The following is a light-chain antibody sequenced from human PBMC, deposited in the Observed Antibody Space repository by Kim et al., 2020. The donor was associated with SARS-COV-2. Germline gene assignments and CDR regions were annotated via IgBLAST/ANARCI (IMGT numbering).Light chain of an antibody. Sequence: LGQTVLITCQGDSLRNYYASWYQQRPGQAPRLLIYGKNSRPSGISDRFSGSTSGNTASLTITATQAEDEADYFCRSRDSSGDNVMLFGGGTQLTVL. V-gene: IGLV3-19*01. J-gene: IGLJ3*02. CDR3: RSRDSSGDNVML. CDR2: GKN. CDR1: SLRNYY.